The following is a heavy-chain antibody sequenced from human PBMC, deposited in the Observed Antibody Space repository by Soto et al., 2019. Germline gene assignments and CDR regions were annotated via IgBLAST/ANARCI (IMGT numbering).Heavy chain of an antibody. CDR2: IKQDGSEK. Sequence: GGSLRLSCAASGFTFSNYWMSWVRQAPGKGLEWVANIKQDGSEKYYVDSVKGRFTISRDNAKNSLYLQMNSLGAEDTAVYFCASGLWTFQHWGQGTLVTVSS. J-gene: IGHJ1*01. V-gene: IGHV3-7*01. D-gene: IGHD3-10*01. CDR3: ASGLWTFQH. CDR1: GFTFSNYW.